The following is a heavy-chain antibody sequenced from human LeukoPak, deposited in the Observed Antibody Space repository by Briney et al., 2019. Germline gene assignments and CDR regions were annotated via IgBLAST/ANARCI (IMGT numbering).Heavy chain of an antibody. J-gene: IGHJ4*02. CDR1: GLTFSSHA. D-gene: IGHD1-1*01. CDR3: AREPGPGYFDY. Sequence: QPGRSLRLSCAASGLTFSSHAMHWVRQAPGKGLEWVAVISHDGSDKHYTDSVKGRFTISRDNSRNTLYLQMNSLRAEDTAVYYCAREPGPGYFDYWGQGTLVTVSS. CDR2: ISHDGSDK. V-gene: IGHV3-30-3*01.